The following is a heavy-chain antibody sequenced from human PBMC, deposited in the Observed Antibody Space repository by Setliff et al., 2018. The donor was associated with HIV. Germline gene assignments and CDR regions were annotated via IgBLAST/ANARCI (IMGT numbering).Heavy chain of an antibody. J-gene: IGHJ6*02. CDR3: ARTDWARTSYYYYYGMNV. CDR2: TYTSGST. D-gene: IGHD3-9*01. Sequence: SETLSLTCTVSGGSISSGSYYWSWIRQPAGKGLEWTGHTYTSGSTNYNPSLKSRVTISVDTSKNQFSLKLSSVTAADTAVYYCARTDWARTSYYYYYGMNVWGQGTTVTVSS. V-gene: IGHV4-61*09. CDR1: GGSISSGSYY.